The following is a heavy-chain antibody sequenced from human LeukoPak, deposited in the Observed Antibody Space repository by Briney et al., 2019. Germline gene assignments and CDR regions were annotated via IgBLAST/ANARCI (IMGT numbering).Heavy chain of an antibody. CDR1: GFTFSSYG. Sequence: PGGSLRLSCAASGFTFSSYGMHWVRQAPGKGLEWVAFIRYDGSNKYYVDSVKGRFTISRDNSKNTLYLQMNSLRAEDTAVYYCAKELVRGVHWFDPWGQGALVTVSS. D-gene: IGHD3-10*01. J-gene: IGHJ5*02. CDR3: AKELVRGVHWFDP. CDR2: IRYDGSNK. V-gene: IGHV3-30*02.